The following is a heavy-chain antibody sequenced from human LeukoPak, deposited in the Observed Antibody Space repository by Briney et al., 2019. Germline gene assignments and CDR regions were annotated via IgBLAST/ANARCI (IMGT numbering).Heavy chain of an antibody. J-gene: IGHJ6*02. D-gene: IGHD3-3*01. Sequence: ASVKVSCKASGYTFTGYYMHWVRQAPGQGLEWMGWINPNSGGTNYAQKSQGRVTMTRDTSISTAYMELSRLRSDDTAVYYCAITRRIRGNYDFWSPEGYGMDVWGQGTTVTVSS. CDR3: AITRRIRGNYDFWSPEGYGMDV. V-gene: IGHV1-2*02. CDR2: INPNSGGT. CDR1: GYTFTGYY.